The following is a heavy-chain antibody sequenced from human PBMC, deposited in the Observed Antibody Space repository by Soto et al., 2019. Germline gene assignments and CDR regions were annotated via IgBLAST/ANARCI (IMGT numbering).Heavy chain of an antibody. CDR2: ISGSGGST. V-gene: IGHV3-23*01. J-gene: IGHJ1*01. CDR1: GFTFSSYA. D-gene: IGHD3-3*01. CDR3: AKSSDKFLEWLFHAEYFQH. Sequence: GGSLRLSCAASGFTFSSYAMSWVRQAPGKGLEWVSAISGSGGSTYYADSVKGRFTISRDNSKNTLYLQMNSLRAEDTAVYYCAKSSDKFLEWLFHAEYFQHWGQGTLVTVSS.